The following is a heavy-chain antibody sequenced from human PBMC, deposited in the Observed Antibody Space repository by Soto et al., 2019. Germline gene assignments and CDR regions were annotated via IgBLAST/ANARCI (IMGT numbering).Heavy chain of an antibody. CDR3: AKAGRPAAILLPLDV. V-gene: IGHV3-30*18. J-gene: IGHJ6*04. CDR1: GFTFSSYG. D-gene: IGHD2-2*01. CDR2: ISYDGSNK. Sequence: QVQLVESGGGVVQPGRSLRLSCAASGFTFSSYGMHWVRQAPGKGLEWVAVISYDGSNKYYEDSVKGRFTISRDNSKNTLYLQMNSLRAEDTAVYYCAKAGRPAAILLPLDVWGKGTTVTVSS.